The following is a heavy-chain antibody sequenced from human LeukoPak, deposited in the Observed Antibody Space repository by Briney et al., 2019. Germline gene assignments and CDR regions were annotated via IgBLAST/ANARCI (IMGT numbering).Heavy chain of an antibody. Sequence: SETLSLTCTVSGGSINSYYWCWIRQPPGKGLEWIGYIYYSGSTNYNPSLKSRVTISRDTSKNQFPLKLRSVTAADTAVYYCTSGGMVSGDYWGHGTLVTVSS. D-gene: IGHD2-8*01. CDR3: TSGGMVSGDY. CDR1: GGSINSYY. V-gene: IGHV4-59*01. CDR2: IYYSGST. J-gene: IGHJ4*01.